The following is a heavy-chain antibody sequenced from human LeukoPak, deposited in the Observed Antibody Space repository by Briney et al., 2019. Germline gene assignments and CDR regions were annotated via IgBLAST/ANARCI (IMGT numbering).Heavy chain of an antibody. CDR2: IRSKAYGGTA. Sequence: SGGSLRLSCRGSGFTFGDYAMTWVRQAPGKGLEWVGFIRSKAYGGTAEYAASVKGRFTISRDDSKSIAYLQMNSLKTEDTAMYHRTTYDPSDYYGMDVWGQGTTVTVSS. CDR3: TTYDPSDYYGMDV. J-gene: IGHJ6*02. V-gene: IGHV3-49*04. CDR1: GFTFGDYA. D-gene: IGHD5-12*01.